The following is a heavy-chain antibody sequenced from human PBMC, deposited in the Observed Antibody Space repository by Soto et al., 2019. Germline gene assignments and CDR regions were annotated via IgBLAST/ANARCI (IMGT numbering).Heavy chain of an antibody. D-gene: IGHD3-22*01. V-gene: IGHV4-59*08. J-gene: IGHJ4*02. CDR3: ARTYYYDSSGYTYFDY. CDR2: IYYSGST. Sequence: SVTLSLTCPVSGGTISSSNWWSWIRQPPGKGLEWIGYIYYSGSTNYNPSLKSRVTISVDTSKNQFSLKLSSVTAADTAVYYCARTYYYDSSGYTYFDYWGQGTLVTVSS. CDR1: GGTISSSNW.